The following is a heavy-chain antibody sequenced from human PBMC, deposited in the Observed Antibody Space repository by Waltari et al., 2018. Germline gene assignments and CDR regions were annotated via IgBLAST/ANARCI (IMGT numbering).Heavy chain of an antibody. CDR3: GKDPYTTGTWLHGVDF. CDR1: GFTFDSYT. CDR2: IHRGGNT. D-gene: IGHD4-17*01. V-gene: IGHV3-23*03. Sequence: LESGGGLVQPGGSLRLSCAVSGFTFDSYTMNWVRQAPGKGLEWVSGIHRGGNTYYADSVRGRFTISRDTSQKTLYLQMNDLTAEDTAVYYCGKDPYTTGTWLHGVDFWGQGTLVTVSS. J-gene: IGHJ4*02.